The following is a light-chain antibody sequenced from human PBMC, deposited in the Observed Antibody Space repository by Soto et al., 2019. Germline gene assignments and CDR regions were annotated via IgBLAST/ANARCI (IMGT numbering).Light chain of an antibody. V-gene: IGKV3-20*01. J-gene: IGKJ1*01. CDR3: QQYGSSPLT. Sequence: EIVLTQSPGTLSLSPGDRDTLSCRASQSVGSNYLAWYQQKPGQAPRLLIFAASNRATGIPDRFGGSGSETDFTLTISRLEPEDFAVYYCQQYGSSPLTFGQGTKVEIK. CDR2: AAS. CDR1: QSVGSNY.